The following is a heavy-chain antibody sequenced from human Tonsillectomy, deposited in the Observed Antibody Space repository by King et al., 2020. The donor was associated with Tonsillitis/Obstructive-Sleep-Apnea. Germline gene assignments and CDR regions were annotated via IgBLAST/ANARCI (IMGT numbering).Heavy chain of an antibody. CDR3: ARVPSPPLRGLIILPSAMDV. D-gene: IGHD3-10*01. Sequence: VQLQESGPGLVKPSQTLSLTCTVSGGSISSGGYYWSWIRQHPGKGLEWIGYIYYSGSTYYNPSLKSRVTISVDTSKNQFSLKLSSVTAADTAVYYCARVPSPPLRGLIILPSAMDVWGQGPTVTVSS. CDR2: IYYSGST. V-gene: IGHV4-31*03. J-gene: IGHJ6*02. CDR1: GGSISSGGYY.